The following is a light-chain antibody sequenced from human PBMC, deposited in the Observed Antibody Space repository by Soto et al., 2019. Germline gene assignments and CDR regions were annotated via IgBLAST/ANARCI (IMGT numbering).Light chain of an antibody. CDR1: QSVSSN. V-gene: IGKV3-15*01. Sequence: EIVMTQSPSTLSVSPGERATLSCRASQSVSSNLAWYQQKPGQAPRLLIYGASTRATGIPDRFSGSGSGTEFSLTINSLEPEDLAVYYCQQYNSSPWTFGQGTKVHI. CDR3: QQYNSSPWT. CDR2: GAS. J-gene: IGKJ1*01.